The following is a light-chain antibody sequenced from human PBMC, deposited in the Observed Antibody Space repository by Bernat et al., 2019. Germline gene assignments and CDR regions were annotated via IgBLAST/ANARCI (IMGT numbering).Light chain of an antibody. V-gene: IGKV4-1*01. CDR3: HQYYSTPPT. CDR2: WSS. CDR1: QSVLYSSNNNNY. J-gene: IGKJ2*01. Sequence: DIVMTQSPDSLAVSLGERATINCKSSQSVLYSSNNNNYLAWYQQKPGQPPKLLIYWSSTRESGVPDRFSGSGSGPDFTLTISSLQAEDVAVYYCHQYYSTPPTFGQGTKLEIK.